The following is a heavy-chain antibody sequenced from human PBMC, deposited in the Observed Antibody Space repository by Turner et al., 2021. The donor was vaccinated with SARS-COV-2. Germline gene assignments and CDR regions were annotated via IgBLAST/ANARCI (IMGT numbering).Heavy chain of an antibody. Sequence: QVQLVQSGAEVQKPGASVTVSCTVSGYTLTELSMHCVRQAPGKGLEWMGGFDPVDGETIYAQKFQGRVTMTEDTSTDTAYMELSSLRSEDTAVYYCATAPPYCPNVVCPNWFDPWGQGTLVTVSS. CDR3: ATAPPYCPNVVCPNWFDP. V-gene: IGHV1-24*01. CDR1: GYTLTELS. CDR2: FDPVDGET. D-gene: IGHD2-8*01. J-gene: IGHJ5*02.